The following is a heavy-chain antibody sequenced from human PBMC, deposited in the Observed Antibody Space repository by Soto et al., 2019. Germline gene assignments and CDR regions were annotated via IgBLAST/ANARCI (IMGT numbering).Heavy chain of an antibody. Sequence: PGESLKISCKGSGYNFTNYWIGWVRQMPGKGLEWMGIIYPGDSDTRYSPSFQGQVTISADKSISTAYLQMNSLRAEDTAVYYCAKESVAPYYYGMDVWGQGTTVTVSS. CDR2: IYPGDSDT. CDR1: GYNFTNYW. V-gene: IGHV5-51*01. CDR3: AKESVAPYYYGMDV. D-gene: IGHD5-12*01. J-gene: IGHJ6*02.